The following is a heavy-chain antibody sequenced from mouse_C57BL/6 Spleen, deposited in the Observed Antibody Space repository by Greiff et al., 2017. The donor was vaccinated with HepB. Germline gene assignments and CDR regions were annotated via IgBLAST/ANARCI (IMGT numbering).Heavy chain of an antibody. CDR2: IDPENGDT. CDR1: GFNIKDDY. J-gene: IGHJ2*01. CDR3: TTALITTVVADY. Sequence: EVQLQQSGAELVRPGASVKLSCTASGFNIKDDYMHWVKQRPEQGLEWIGWIDPENGDTEYASKFQGKATITADTSSNTAYLQLSSLTSEDTAVYYCTTALITTVVADYWGQGTTLTVSS. D-gene: IGHD1-1*01. V-gene: IGHV14-4*01.